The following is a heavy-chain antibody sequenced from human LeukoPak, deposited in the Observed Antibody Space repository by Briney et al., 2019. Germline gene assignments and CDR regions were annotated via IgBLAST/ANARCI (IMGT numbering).Heavy chain of an antibody. CDR2: ISYDGSNK. J-gene: IGHJ3*02. Sequence: GGSLRLSCAASGFTFSSYAMHWVRQAPGKGLEWVAVISYDGSNKYYADSVKGRFTISRDNSRNTLYLYMNSLRAEDSAVYYCAKDGVSSSVWAFDIWGQGTMVTVSS. CDR1: GFTFSSYA. D-gene: IGHD3-10*01. V-gene: IGHV3-30*14. CDR3: AKDGVSSSVWAFDI.